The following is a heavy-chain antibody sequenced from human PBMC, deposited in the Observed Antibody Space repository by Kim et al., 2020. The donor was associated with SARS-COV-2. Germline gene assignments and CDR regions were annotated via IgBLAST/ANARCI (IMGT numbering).Heavy chain of an antibody. D-gene: IGHD3-10*01. CDR2: ISYDGSNK. Sequence: GGSLRLSCAASGFTFSSCAIHWVRQAPGKGLEWVAVISYDGSNKNYADSVKGRFTISRDNSKNTLYLQMNSLRAEDTALYYCAIDPSSRLRGLTYSYYGMDVWGQGAPVTVSS. V-gene: IGHV3-30-3*01. J-gene: IGHJ6*02. CDR1: GFTFSSCA. CDR3: AIDPSSRLRGLTYSYYGMDV.